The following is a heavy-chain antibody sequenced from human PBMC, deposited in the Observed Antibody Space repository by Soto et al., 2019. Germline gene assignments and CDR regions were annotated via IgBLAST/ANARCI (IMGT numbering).Heavy chain of an antibody. CDR1: GGSVNSSNHY. CDR3: ARSRAYYDSSGSLTCFDP. V-gene: IGHV4-30-4*01. Sequence: SETLSLTCTVSGGSVNSSNHYWSWIRQPPGRGLEWIGYIYYSGTTYYNPSLKSRVTISLDTSKNQFSLKLSSVTAADTAVYYCARSRAYYDSSGSLTCFDPWGQGTLVTGSS. J-gene: IGHJ5*02. CDR2: IYYSGTT. D-gene: IGHD3-22*01.